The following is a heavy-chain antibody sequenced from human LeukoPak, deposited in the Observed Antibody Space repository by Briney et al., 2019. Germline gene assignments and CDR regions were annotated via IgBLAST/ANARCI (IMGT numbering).Heavy chain of an antibody. Sequence: PGGSLRLSCAASGFTFSSYWMHWVRQAPGKGLVWVSRINSDGSSTSYADSVKGRFTISRDNAKNTLYLQMNSLRAEDTAVYYCASIKWLFCPRDYWGQGTLVTVSS. D-gene: IGHD5-12*01. J-gene: IGHJ4*02. CDR1: GFTFSSYW. CDR2: INSDGSST. V-gene: IGHV3-74*01. CDR3: ASIKWLFCPRDY.